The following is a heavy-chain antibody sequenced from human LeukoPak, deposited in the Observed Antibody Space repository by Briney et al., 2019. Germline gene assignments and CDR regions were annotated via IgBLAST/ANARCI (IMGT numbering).Heavy chain of an antibody. D-gene: IGHD2-21*02. CDR2: ISSSGITI. V-gene: IGHV3-11*01. Sequence: GGSLRLSCAASGFTFSDYYMSWVRQAPGKGLEWGSYISSSGITIYYADSVKGRFTISKDNAKTSLYLQMNRLRAEDTAVYYCARDSPRGARYVFDYWGQGTLVTVSS. CDR3: ARDSPRGARYVFDY. J-gene: IGHJ4*02. CDR1: GFTFSDYY.